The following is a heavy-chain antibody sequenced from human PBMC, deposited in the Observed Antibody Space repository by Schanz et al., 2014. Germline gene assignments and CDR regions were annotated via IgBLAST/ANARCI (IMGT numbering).Heavy chain of an antibody. D-gene: IGHD5-12*01. CDR2: VSSRSDEI. Sequence: EVQLLESGGGLVQPGGSLRLSCSASTFTFDHYAMTWVRQAPGKGLEWVAAVSSRSDEIKYADSVRGRFTISRDNAENTLFLQMNSLRAEDTAVYYCARKVVATIGGYYDNWGQGTLXIVSS. CDR1: TFTFDHYA. CDR3: ARKVVATIGGYYDN. V-gene: IGHV3-23*05. J-gene: IGHJ4*02.